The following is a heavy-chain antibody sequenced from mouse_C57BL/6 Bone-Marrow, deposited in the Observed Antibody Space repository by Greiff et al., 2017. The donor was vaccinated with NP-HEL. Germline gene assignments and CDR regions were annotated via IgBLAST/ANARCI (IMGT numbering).Heavy chain of an antibody. Sequence: EVKLVESGPGLAKPSQTLSLTCSVTGYSFTSDYWTWIRKFPGNKLEYMGYISSSGSTYYNPSLNSRISITRDTSKNQYYLQLNSVTTDDTATYCCARACYDGSSPWYFDVWGTGTTVTVSS. CDR3: ARACYDGSSPWYFDV. D-gene: IGHD1-1*01. V-gene: IGHV3-8*01. CDR2: ISSSGST. CDR1: GYSFTSDY. J-gene: IGHJ1*03.